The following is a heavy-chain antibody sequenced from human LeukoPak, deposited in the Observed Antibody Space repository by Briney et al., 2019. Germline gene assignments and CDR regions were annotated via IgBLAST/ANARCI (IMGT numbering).Heavy chain of an antibody. CDR2: ISGSGGST. CDR3: AKCPYDSSGYYYYLDAFDI. CDR1: GFTFSSYA. D-gene: IGHD3-22*01. Sequence: GGSLRLSCAASGFTFSSYAMSWVRQAPGKGLEWVSAISGSGGSTYYADSVKGRFTISRDNSKNTLYLQMNSLRAEDTAVYYCAKCPYDSSGYYYYLDAFDIWGQGTMVTVSS. J-gene: IGHJ3*02. V-gene: IGHV3-23*01.